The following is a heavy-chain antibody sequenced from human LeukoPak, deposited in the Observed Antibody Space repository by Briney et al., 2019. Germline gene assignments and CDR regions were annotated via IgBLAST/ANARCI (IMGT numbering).Heavy chain of an antibody. CDR3: ASTSVAYCGGDCYLFDY. CDR1: GGSISSYY. J-gene: IGHJ4*02. D-gene: IGHD2-21*02. Sequence: SETLSLTCTVSGGSISSYYWSWIRQPPGKGLEWIGYIYYIGSTNYNPSLKSRVTISVDTSKNQFSLKLSSVTAADTAVYYCASTSVAYCGGDCYLFDYWGQGTLVTVSS. CDR2: IYYIGST. V-gene: IGHV4-59*12.